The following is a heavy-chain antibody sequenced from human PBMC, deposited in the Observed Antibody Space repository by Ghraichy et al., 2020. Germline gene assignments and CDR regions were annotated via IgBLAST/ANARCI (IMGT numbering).Heavy chain of an antibody. CDR2: INPNSGGT. J-gene: IGHJ4*02. Sequence: APVKVSCKASGYTFTGYYMHWVRQAPGQGLEWMGWINPNSGGTNYAQKFQGRVTMTRDTSISTAYMELSRLRSDDTAVYYCARMAVPAAIMIYYFDYWGQGTLVTVSS. CDR1: GYTFTGYY. D-gene: IGHD2-2*02. CDR3: ARMAVPAAIMIYYFDY. V-gene: IGHV1-2*02.